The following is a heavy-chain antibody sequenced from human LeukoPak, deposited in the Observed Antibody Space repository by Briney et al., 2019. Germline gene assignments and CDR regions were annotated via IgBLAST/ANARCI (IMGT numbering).Heavy chain of an antibody. CDR2: IKQDGSEK. J-gene: IGHJ4*02. V-gene: IGHV3-7*04. CDR3: ARGEYYYDGGY. Sequence: GGSQTLYCAASGFSFSSYWMSWVRQAPGKGLEWVANIKQDGSEKYYVDSVKGRFTISRDNAKNLLFLQMNSLRAEETAVYYCARGEYYYDGGYWGQPTRLGVSS. CDR1: GFSFSSYW. D-gene: IGHD3-22*01.